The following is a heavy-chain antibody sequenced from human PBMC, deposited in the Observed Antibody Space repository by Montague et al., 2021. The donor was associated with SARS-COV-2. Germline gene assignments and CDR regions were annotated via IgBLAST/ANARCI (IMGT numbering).Heavy chain of an antibody. CDR2: FYSVGST. CDR1: GASDSSSD. Sequence: SETLSLTCTVSGASDSSSDWGWIRQSPGKGLEWIGYFYSVGSTDYNPSLKSRVTILRDTSKNQFSLKVRSVTAADTAIYYCARETMTADAFDIWGQGTMVTVSS. CDR3: ARETMTADAFDI. V-gene: IGHV4-59*02. D-gene: IGHD1-14*01. J-gene: IGHJ3*02.